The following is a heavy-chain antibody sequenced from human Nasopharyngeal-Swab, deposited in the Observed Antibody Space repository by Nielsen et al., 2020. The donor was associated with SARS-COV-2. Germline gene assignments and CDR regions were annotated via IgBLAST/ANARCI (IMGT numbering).Heavy chain of an antibody. CDR3: AREWIQYYYYMDV. D-gene: IGHD5-18*01. J-gene: IGHJ6*03. Sequence: GGSLRLSCAASGSSFSRYAMNWVRQAPGKGLEWVSGISASGGSTDQADSVKGRFTISRDNSKNTLYLQMNSLRAEDTAVYYCAREWIQYYYYMDVWGKGTTVTVSS. CDR2: ISASGGST. CDR1: GSSFSRYA. V-gene: IGHV3-23*01.